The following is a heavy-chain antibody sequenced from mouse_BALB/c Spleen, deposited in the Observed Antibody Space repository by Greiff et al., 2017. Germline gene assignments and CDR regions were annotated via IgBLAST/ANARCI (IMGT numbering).Heavy chain of an antibody. CDR3: ARTLVTTVVARYFDY. V-gene: IGHV1-84*02. Sequence: VQLVESGPELVKPGASVKISCKASGYTFTDYYINWVKQKPGQGLEWIGWIYPGSGNTKYNEKFKGKATLTVDTSSSTAYMQLSSLTSEDTAVYFCARTLVTTVVARYFDYWGQGTTLTVSS. J-gene: IGHJ2*01. CDR1: GYTFTDYY. D-gene: IGHD1-1*01. CDR2: IYPGSGNT.